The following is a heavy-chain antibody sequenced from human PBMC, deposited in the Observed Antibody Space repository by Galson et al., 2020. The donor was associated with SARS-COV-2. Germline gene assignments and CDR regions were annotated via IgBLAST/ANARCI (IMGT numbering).Heavy chain of an antibody. CDR2: IYYGGAT. CDR3: VRDASLQGAV. J-gene: IGHJ4*02. CDR1: GGSISGSSFY. D-gene: IGHD1-26*01. Sequence: SETLSLTCTVSGGSISGSSFYWGWIRQTPGKGLEWIGSIYYGGATHYNAALNSRVTVSVDTSQNQFALKLTSMTAADTAVYYCVRDASLQGAVWGQGILVTVS. V-gene: IGHV4-39*06.